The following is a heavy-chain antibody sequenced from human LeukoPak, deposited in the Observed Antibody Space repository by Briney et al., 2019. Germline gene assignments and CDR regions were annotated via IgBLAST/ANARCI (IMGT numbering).Heavy chain of an antibody. V-gene: IGHV3-23*01. CDR2: IGGNGGNT. D-gene: IGHD2-21*01. CDR3: SKGEGDSAYPATAY. CDR1: GFTFSSDA. Sequence: PGGSLRLSRAASGFTFSSDAMSWVRQAPGKGPEWVSSIGGNGGNTYYADSVKGRVTISRDDSKNTLYLQMNSLRVEDTAVYYCSKGEGDSAYPATAYWGQGTVVTVSS. J-gene: IGHJ4*02.